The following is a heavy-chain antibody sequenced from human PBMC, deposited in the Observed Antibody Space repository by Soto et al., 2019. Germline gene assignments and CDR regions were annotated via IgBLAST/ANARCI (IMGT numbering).Heavy chain of an antibody. CDR1: GFTFSSYS. J-gene: IGHJ6*02. D-gene: IGHD2-15*01. CDR3: ARDGRRVVVAAMTNYYGMDV. V-gene: IGHV3-21*01. CDR2: ISSSSSYI. Sequence: GGSLRLSCAASGFTFSSYSMNWVRQAPGKGLEWVSSISSSSSYIYYADSVKGRFTISRDNAKNSLYLQMNSLRAEDTAVYYCARDGRRVVVAAMTNYYGMDVWGQGTTVTVS.